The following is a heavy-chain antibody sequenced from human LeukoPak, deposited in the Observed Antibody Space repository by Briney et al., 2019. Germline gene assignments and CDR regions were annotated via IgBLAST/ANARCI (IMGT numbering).Heavy chain of an antibody. D-gene: IGHD3-9*01. CDR2: IYYSGST. Sequence: KTSETLSLTCTVSGGSISSYYWSWIRQPPGKGLEWIGYIYYSGSTNYNPSLKSRVTISVDTSKNQFSLKLSSVTAADTAVYYCATDILTGRSGSSVDYWGQGTLVTVSS. V-gene: IGHV4-59*01. CDR1: GGSISSYY. CDR3: ATDILTGRSGSSVDY. J-gene: IGHJ4*02.